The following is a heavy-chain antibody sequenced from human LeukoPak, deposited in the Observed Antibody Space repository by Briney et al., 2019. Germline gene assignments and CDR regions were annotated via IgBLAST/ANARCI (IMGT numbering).Heavy chain of an antibody. D-gene: IGHD1-26*01. CDR3: AREGSGSYFFYY. CDR1: AGTFSSYA. V-gene: IGHV1-69*05. Sequence: SVKVSCKASAGTFSSYAISWVRQAPGQGLEWMGRIIPIFGTANYAQKFQGRVTITTDESTSTAYMELSSLRSEDTAVYYCAREGSGSYFFYYWGQGTLVTVSS. J-gene: IGHJ4*02. CDR2: IIPIFGTA.